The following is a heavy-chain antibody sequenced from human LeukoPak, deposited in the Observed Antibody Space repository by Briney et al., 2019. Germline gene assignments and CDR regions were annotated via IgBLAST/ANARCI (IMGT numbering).Heavy chain of an antibody. D-gene: IGHD3-22*01. Sequence: SETLSLTCSISDGSISSYYWNWIRQSPGKGLEWIGHIHYSGSTHYNPSLQSRVSISIDTSKNHFSLKLRSVTAVDTAVYYCARWGHFDTSGYFVVDYWGQGTLVTVSS. CDR1: DGSISSYY. J-gene: IGHJ4*02. CDR3: ARWGHFDTSGYFVVDY. CDR2: IHYSGST. V-gene: IGHV4-59*01.